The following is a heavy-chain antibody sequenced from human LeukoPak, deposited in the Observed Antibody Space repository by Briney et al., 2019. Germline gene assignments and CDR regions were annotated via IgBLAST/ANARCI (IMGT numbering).Heavy chain of an antibody. CDR2: ISNGNNYI. CDR1: GFVFSSYS. CDR3: AREPYDILTPYYMDV. V-gene: IGHV3-21*01. Sequence: PGGSLRLSCEGSGFVFSSYSMNWVRQAPGKGLEWVSSISNGNNYIYYADSVKGRFTISRDNAKNSLYLQMNSLRAEDTAVYYCAREPYDILTPYYMDVWGKGTTVTVSS. J-gene: IGHJ6*03. D-gene: IGHD3-9*01.